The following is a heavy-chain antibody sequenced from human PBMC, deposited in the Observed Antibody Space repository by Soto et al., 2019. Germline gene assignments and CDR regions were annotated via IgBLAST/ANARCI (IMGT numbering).Heavy chain of an antibody. CDR3: ARAGHSSGWQNYYYSYMDV. D-gene: IGHD6-19*01. J-gene: IGHJ6*03. CDR2: IYYSGST. Sequence: SETLSLTCTSSGGSISSYYWSWSRQPPGKGLEWIGYIYYSGSTNYNPSLKSRVTISVDTSKNQFPLKLSSVTAADTAVYYCARAGHSSGWQNYYYSYMDVWGKGTTVTVS. CDR1: GGSISSYY. V-gene: IGHV4-59*08.